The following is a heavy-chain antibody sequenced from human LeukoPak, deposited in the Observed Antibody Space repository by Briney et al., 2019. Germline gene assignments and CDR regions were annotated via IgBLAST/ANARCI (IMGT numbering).Heavy chain of an antibody. D-gene: IGHD3-22*01. CDR1: GFTFSSYA. CDR3: AKQGRDYYDSSGYYGYFQH. J-gene: IGHJ1*01. CDR2: ISGSGGST. V-gene: IGHV3-23*01. Sequence: PGGSLRLSCAASGFTFSSYAMSWVRQAPGKGLEWVSAISGSGGSTYYADSVKGRFTISRDNSKNTLYLQMNSLRAEDTAVYYCAKQGRDYYDSSGYYGYFQHWGQGTLVTVSS.